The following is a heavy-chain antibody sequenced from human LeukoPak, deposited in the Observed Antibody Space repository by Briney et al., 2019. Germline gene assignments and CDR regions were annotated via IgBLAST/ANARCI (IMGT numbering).Heavy chain of an antibody. J-gene: IGHJ4*02. D-gene: IGHD6-13*01. CDR2: ISSDGRVK. V-gene: IGHV3-30*04. Sequence: PGKSLRLSCAVSGFTLSRYPIHWVRQAPHKGREWVAMISSDGRVKYYAESVWGRLTISRDNSKDSVYLEPNSLRTADTSVYYCARDPGMAAAGTAHFDYWGQGTMVTVSS. CDR3: ARDPGMAAAGTAHFDY. CDR1: GFTLSRYP.